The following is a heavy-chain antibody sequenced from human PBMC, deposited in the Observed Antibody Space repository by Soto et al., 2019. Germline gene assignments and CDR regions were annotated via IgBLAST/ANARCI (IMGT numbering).Heavy chain of an antibody. D-gene: IGHD6-13*01. CDR2: INGSGGST. Sequence: QPAGSLTLACAASGFTFRSYALSWVRQARGKGLEWGSAINGSGGSTYYADTVKGRFTISRENSKYALYLQMNRLRAEATDLYYCAQDEVAAGRWGPGTLVTVSS. CDR1: GFTFRSYA. J-gene: IGHJ4*02. CDR3: AQDEVAAGR. V-gene: IGHV3-23*01.